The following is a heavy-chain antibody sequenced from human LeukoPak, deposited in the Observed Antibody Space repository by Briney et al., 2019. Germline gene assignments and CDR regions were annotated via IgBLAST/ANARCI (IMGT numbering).Heavy chain of an antibody. CDR3: AKDGGLWVSAHWGDS. Sequence: GGSLRLSCTASGFTFSSYTMSWVRQAPGKGLKWVSTITTGGPNTYYADSVKGRFTVSRDDSKNTLYLQMNSLRAEDTTVYYCAKDGGLWVSAHWGDSWGRGTLVTVSS. V-gene: IGHV3-23*01. CDR1: GFTFSSYT. CDR2: ITTGGPNT. J-gene: IGHJ4*02. D-gene: IGHD7-27*01.